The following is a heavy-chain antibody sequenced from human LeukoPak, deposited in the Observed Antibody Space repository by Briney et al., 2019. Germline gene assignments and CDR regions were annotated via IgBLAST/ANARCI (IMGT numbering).Heavy chain of an antibody. V-gene: IGHV4-4*07. Sequence: SETLSLTCTVSGGSISSYYWSWIRQPAGKGLEWIGRIYTSGSTNYNPSLKSRVTMSVDTSKSQFSLKLSSVTAADTAVYYCARDYGSGWYGWFDPWGQGTLVTVSS. J-gene: IGHJ5*02. CDR1: GGSISSYY. CDR3: ARDYGSGWYGWFDP. D-gene: IGHD6-19*01. CDR2: IYTSGST.